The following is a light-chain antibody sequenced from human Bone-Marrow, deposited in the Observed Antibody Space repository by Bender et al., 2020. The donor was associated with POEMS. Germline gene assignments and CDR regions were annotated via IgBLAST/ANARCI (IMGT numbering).Light chain of an antibody. CDR3: VAWDASLNGWV. CDR1: NSDVGSYNL. J-gene: IGLJ3*02. Sequence: QSALTQPASVSGSPGQSITISCTGTNSDVGSYNLVSWYQHHPDKAPKLIIFEVTKRPSGVSNRFSASKSGNTASLTISGLQSDDEAIYFCVAWDASLNGWVFGGGTKLTVL. V-gene: IGLV2-23*02. CDR2: EVT.